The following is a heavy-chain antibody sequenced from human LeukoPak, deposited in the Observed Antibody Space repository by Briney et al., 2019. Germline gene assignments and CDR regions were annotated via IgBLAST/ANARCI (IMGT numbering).Heavy chain of an antibody. CDR3: ARRRPYQGRGLYYYYYYMDV. D-gene: IGHD2-2*01. CDR2: IYHSGST. CDR1: TASISSNNYY. J-gene: IGHJ6*03. Sequence: SEALSLTCTVSTASISSNNYYWGWIRQPPGKGLEWIGSIYHSGSTYYNPSLRGRITISVDTSKNQFSLKLSSVTAADTAVYYCARRRPYQGRGLYYYYYYMDVWGKGTTVTISS. V-gene: IGHV4-39*01.